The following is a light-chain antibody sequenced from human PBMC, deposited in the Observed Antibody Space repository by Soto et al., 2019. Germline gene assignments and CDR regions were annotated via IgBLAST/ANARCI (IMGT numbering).Light chain of an antibody. CDR2: DNN. CDR1: SSNIGNNY. V-gene: IGLV1-51*01. J-gene: IGLJ2*01. Sequence: QSVLTQPPSVSAAPGQKVTISCSGSSSNIGNNYVSWYQQLPGTAPKLLIYDNNKRPSGIPDRFSDSKSGTSATLGITGLQTGDEADYYCGTWDSSLSAGFGGGTQLTVL. CDR3: GTWDSSLSAG.